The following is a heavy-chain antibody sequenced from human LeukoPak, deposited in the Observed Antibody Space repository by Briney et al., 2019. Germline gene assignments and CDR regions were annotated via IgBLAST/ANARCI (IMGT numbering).Heavy chain of an antibody. J-gene: IGHJ5*02. CDR1: GGSISSYY. Sequence: SETLSLTCTVSGGSISSYYWSWIRQPPGKGLEWIGSIYHSGSTDYNASLKSRVTISVDTPKNQFSLKLSSVTDADTAMYYCARSFYNTGGWFDPWGQGTLVTVSS. V-gene: IGHV4-59*08. CDR2: IYHSGST. D-gene: IGHD5-24*01. CDR3: ARSFYNTGGWFDP.